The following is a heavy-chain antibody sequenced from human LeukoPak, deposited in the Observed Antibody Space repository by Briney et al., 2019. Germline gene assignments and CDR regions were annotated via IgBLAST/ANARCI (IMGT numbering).Heavy chain of an antibody. CDR2: ISRSGSTK. J-gene: IGHJ3*02. V-gene: IGHV3-11*04. D-gene: IGHD4-17*01. CDR3: ARGLTTVTTRGRNDAFDI. Sequence: PGGSLRLSCAASGFTFSDYNMRWIRQAPGKGLEWVSSISRSGSTKYYADSVKGRFTISRDNAKNTLYLQMNSLRAEDTAVYYCARGLTTVTTRGRNDAFDIWGQGTMVTASS. CDR1: GFTFSDYN.